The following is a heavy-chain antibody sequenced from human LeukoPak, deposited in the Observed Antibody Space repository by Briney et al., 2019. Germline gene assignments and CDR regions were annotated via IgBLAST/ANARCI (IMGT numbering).Heavy chain of an antibody. J-gene: IGHJ4*02. D-gene: IGHD4-11*01. CDR1: GGTFSSYA. CDR2: IIPIFGTA. Sequence: ASVKVSCKASGGTFSSYAISWVRQAPGQGLEWMGGIIPIFGTANYAQKFQGRVTITADESTSTAYMELSSLRSEDTAVYYCAGGGDYSNKHYLDYWGQGTLVTVSS. V-gene: IGHV1-69*13. CDR3: AGGGDYSNKHYLDY.